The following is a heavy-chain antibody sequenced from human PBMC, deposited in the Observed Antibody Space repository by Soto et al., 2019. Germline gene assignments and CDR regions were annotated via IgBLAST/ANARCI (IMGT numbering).Heavy chain of an antibody. CDR1: GYSFTSYW. Sequence: GXSLNISCKGSGYSFTSYWIGWLRQIPVKGLEWMGIIYPGDSDTRYSPSFQGQVTISADKSISTAYLQWSSLKASDTAIYYCAREGPYGSGSYYDAFDIWGQGTMVTVSS. J-gene: IGHJ3*02. V-gene: IGHV5-51*01. CDR2: IYPGDSDT. D-gene: IGHD3-10*01. CDR3: AREGPYGSGSYYDAFDI.